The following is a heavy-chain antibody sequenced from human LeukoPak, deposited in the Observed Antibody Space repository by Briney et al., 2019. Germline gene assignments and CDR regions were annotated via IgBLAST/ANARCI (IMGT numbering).Heavy chain of an antibody. D-gene: IGHD3-22*01. V-gene: IGHV1-18*01. Sequence: AASVKVSCKASGYTFSSYGISWVRQAPGQGPEWMGWISAYNGDTNYAQRLQGRVTMTTDTSTSTAYMELRSLRSGDTAVYYCARQLTYYYDSAGQYAFEIWGQGTILTVSA. CDR3: ARQLTYYYDSAGQYAFEI. CDR2: ISAYNGDT. J-gene: IGHJ3*02. CDR1: GYTFSSYG.